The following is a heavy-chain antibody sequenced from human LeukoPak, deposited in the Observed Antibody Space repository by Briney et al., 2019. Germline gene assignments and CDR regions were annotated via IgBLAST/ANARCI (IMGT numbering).Heavy chain of an antibody. Sequence: SETLSLTCTVSGYSLSSGYYWGWIRQPPGKGLEWIGSIYHSGSTYYNPSLKSRVTISVDTSKNQFSLKLSSVTAADTAVYYCARDLWQSITMIVVAPGSWFDPWGQGTLDTVSS. CDR2: IYHSGST. V-gene: IGHV4-38-2*02. CDR1: GYSLSSGYY. J-gene: IGHJ5*02. D-gene: IGHD3-22*01. CDR3: ARDLWQSITMIVVAPGSWFDP.